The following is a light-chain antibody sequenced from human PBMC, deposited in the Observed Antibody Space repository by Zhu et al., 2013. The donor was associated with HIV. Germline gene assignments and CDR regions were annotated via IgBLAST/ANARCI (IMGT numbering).Light chain of an antibody. J-gene: IGKJ4*01. Sequence: DIQMTQSPSTLSASVGDRITITCRASQDIGNYLVWFQQKPGQAPKRLIYAASTLQSGVPSRFSGSGSGTEFTLTISSLQPEDFATYYCQQLSSYPLTFGGGTKVEIK. V-gene: IGKV1-17*03. CDR2: AAS. CDR1: QDIGNY. CDR3: QQLSSYPLT.